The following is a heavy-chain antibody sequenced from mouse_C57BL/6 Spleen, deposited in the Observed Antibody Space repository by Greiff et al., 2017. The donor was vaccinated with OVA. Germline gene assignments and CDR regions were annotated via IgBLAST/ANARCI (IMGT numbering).Heavy chain of an antibody. Sequence: VQRVESGAELVKPGASVKISCKASGYAFSSYWMNWVKQRPGKGLEWIGQIYPGDGDTNYNGKFKGKAKLTADKSSSTAYMQLSSLTSEYSAVYFCASRQLRLHYFYYWGQGTTLTVSS. V-gene: IGHV1-80*01. CDR1: GYAFSSYW. CDR2: IYPGDGDT. CDR3: ASRQLRLHYFYY. D-gene: IGHD3-2*02. J-gene: IGHJ2*01.